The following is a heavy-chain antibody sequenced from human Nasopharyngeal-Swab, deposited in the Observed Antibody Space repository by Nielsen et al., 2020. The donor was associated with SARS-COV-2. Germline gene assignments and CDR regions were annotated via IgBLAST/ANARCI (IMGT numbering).Heavy chain of an antibody. CDR2: IYHSGST. V-gene: IGHV4-4*02. Sequence: GSLRLSCAVSGGSISSSNWWSWVRQPPGKGLEYIGEIYHSGSTNYNPSLKSRVTISVDTSKNQFSLKLSSVTAADTAVYYCARLGQWPSLIDYWGQGTLVTVSS. CDR1: GGSISSSNW. D-gene: IGHD6-19*01. J-gene: IGHJ4*02. CDR3: ARLGQWPSLIDY.